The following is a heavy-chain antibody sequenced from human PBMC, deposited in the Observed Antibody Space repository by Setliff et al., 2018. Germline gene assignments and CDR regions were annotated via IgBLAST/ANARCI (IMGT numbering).Heavy chain of an antibody. CDR3: ASAGHSGSWFPFDAFHI. V-gene: IGHV3-48*01. CDR1: GFTFSSYS. CDR2: ISSSSSSI. J-gene: IGHJ3*02. D-gene: IGHD6-13*01. Sequence: PGGSLRLSCATSGFTFSSYSMNWVRQAPGKGLEWVSYISSSSSSIYYADSVKGRFTISRDNGKNSLFLQMSSLRAEDTAVYYCASAGHSGSWFPFDAFHIWGQGTMVTVSS.